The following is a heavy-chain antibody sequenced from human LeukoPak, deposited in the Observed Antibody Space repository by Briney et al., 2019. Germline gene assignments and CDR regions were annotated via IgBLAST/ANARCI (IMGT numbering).Heavy chain of an antibody. J-gene: IGHJ6*02. Sequence: GRSLRLSCAASGFTFSNFGMHWVRQAPGQGLEWVAVISYDGSNKYYADSVKGRFTISRDNSKNTLYLQMNSLRAKDTAVYYCAKASVYVYYGMDVWGQGTTVTVSS. CDR3: AKASVYVYYGMDV. CDR1: GFTFSNFG. CDR2: ISYDGSNK. V-gene: IGHV3-30*18. D-gene: IGHD3-16*02.